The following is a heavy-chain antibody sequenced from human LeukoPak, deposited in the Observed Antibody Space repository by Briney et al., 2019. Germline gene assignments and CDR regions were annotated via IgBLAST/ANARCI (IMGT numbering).Heavy chain of an antibody. CDR1: GFTFSSYA. CDR3: ANLGAGSGYDYVRTFDY. J-gene: IGHJ4*02. CDR2: ISGSGGST. D-gene: IGHD5-12*01. Sequence: GGSLRLFCAASGFTFSSYAMSWVRQAPGKGLEWVSAISGSGGSTYYADSVKGRFTISRDNSKNTLYLQMNSLRAEDTAVYYCANLGAGSGYDYVRTFDYWGQGTLVTVSS. V-gene: IGHV3-23*01.